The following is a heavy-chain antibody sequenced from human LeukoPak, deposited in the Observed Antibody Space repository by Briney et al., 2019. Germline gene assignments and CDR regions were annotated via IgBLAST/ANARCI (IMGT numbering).Heavy chain of an antibody. V-gene: IGHV4-38-2*02. D-gene: IGHD3-10*01. CDR1: GYSISSGYY. CDR3: AREEAGALMDV. Sequence: SETLSLTCTVSGYSISSGYYWGWIRQPPGKGLEWIGSIYHSGSTYYNPSLKSRVTISVDTSKNQFSLKLSSVTAADTAVYYCAREEAGALMDVWGKGTTVTVSS. J-gene: IGHJ6*03. CDR2: IYHSGST.